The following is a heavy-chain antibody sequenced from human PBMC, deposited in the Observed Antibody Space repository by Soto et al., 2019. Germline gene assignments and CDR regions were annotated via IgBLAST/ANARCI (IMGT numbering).Heavy chain of an antibody. J-gene: IGHJ6*02. D-gene: IGHD3-10*01. Sequence: GASVKVSCKGSGYTFTSYAMHWVRQAPGQRLEWMGWINAGNGNTKYSQKLQGRVTMTTDTSTSTAYMELRSLRSDDTAVYYCARVAITLVRGVSFYYYYGMDVWGQGTTVTVSS. CDR2: INAGNGNT. CDR1: GYTFTSYA. V-gene: IGHV1-3*01. CDR3: ARVAITLVRGVSFYYYYGMDV.